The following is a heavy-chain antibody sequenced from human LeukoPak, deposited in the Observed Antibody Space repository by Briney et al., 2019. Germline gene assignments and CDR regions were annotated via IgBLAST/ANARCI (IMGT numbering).Heavy chain of an antibody. CDR2: IYWDDDK. J-gene: IGHJ5*02. V-gene: IGHV2-5*02. CDR3: AHRLTLGGYSGSWYWFDP. Sequence: SGPTLVKPTQTLTLTCTFSGFSLSTSGVGVGWIRQPPGKALEWLALIYWDDDKRYSPSLKSRLTITKDTSKNQVVLTMTNMDPVDTATYYCAHRLTLGGYSGSWYWFDPWGQGTLVTVSS. CDR1: GFSLSTSGVG. D-gene: IGHD6-13*01.